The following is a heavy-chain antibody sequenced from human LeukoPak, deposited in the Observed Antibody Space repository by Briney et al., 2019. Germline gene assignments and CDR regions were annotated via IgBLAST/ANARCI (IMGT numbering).Heavy chain of an antibody. CDR3: ARAPPKKYCSGGSCYLDY. Sequence: GASVKVSCKASGYTFTSYGISWVRQAPGQGLEWMGWISAYNGNTNYAQKLQGRVTMTTDTSTSTAYMELRSLRSDDTAVYYCARAPPKKYCSGGSCYLDYWGQGTLVTVSS. CDR2: ISAYNGNT. CDR1: GYTFTSYG. J-gene: IGHJ4*02. D-gene: IGHD2-15*01. V-gene: IGHV1-18*01.